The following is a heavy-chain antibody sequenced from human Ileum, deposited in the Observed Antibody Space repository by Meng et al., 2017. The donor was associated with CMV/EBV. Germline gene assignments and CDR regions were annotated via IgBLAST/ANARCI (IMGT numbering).Heavy chain of an antibody. CDR2: INPYQGKS. J-gene: IGHJ5*02. V-gene: IGHV1-18*01. Sequence: QVHLVQSGTELNKPGASVKVSFKASGYTFVTFCITWVRQAPGQGLEWMGCINPYQGKSDYAQRLQNRVTMTTDTSTNTVYMELRSLRSDDTAVYCCARDEFSAYASTWGQGTLVTVSS. CDR1: GYTFVTFC. CDR3: ARDEFSAYAST. D-gene: IGHD2/OR15-2a*01.